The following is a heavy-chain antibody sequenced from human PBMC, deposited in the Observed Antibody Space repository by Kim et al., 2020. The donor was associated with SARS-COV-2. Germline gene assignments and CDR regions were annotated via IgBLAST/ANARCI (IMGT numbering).Heavy chain of an antibody. J-gene: IGHJ6*02. Sequence: SETQSLTCNVSGGSLSNYYWAWVRQSAGKGLEWIGRIYITGSANYNPSLKSRVTMSVDRSKNQVSLKLNSVTAADTAVYYCARVGNYLYYYYGMDVWGQGTTVTVSS. V-gene: IGHV4-4*07. D-gene: IGHD1-26*01. CDR1: GGSLSNYY. CDR3: ARVGNYLYYYYGMDV. CDR2: IYITGSA.